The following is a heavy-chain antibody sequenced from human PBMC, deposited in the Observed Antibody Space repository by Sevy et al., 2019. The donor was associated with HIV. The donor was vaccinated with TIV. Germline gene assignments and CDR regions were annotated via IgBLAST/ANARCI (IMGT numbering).Heavy chain of an antibody. J-gene: IGHJ1*01. D-gene: IGHD3-22*01. Sequence: GGSLRLSCEVSGWSFTNAWMSWVRQAPGKGLEWVGRIRSKTDGGTTDHAAPVKGRFTISRDDSKHTLYLQMNSLKTEDTAVYYCTTAQYSYDSGEYFQFWGQGTLVTVSS. CDR3: TTAQYSYDSGEYFQF. CDR1: GWSFTNAW. CDR2: IRSKTDGGTT. V-gene: IGHV3-15*01.